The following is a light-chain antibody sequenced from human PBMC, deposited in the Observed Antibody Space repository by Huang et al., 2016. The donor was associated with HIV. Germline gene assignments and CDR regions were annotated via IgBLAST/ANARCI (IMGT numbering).Light chain of an antibody. V-gene: IGKV1-39*01. CDR2: GTS. Sequence: DIQMTQSPSSLFASVGDSFSISCRATENITSFLYCYHQKPGTAPRLLIYGTSTLQSGVPSRFSGCGSGTDFTLTIRSLQPEDIGTYYCQQSFSTLTFGGGTKVQIK. CDR3: QQSFSTLT. CDR1: ENITSF. J-gene: IGKJ4*01.